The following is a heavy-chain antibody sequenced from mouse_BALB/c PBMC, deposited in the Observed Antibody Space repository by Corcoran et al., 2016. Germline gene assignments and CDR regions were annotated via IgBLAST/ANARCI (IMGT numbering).Heavy chain of an antibody. J-gene: IGHJ1*01. Sequence: EVQLQQSGAELVKPGASVKLSCTASGFNIKDTYMHWVKQRPEQGLEWIGRIDPANGNTKYDPKFQGKATITEDTTSNTAYLQLSSLTSEDTAVYYCARYYGSSYWYVDVWGAGTTVTVSS. CDR3: ARYYGSSYWYVDV. CDR2: IDPANGNT. D-gene: IGHD1-1*01. CDR1: GFNIKDTY. V-gene: IGHV14-3*02.